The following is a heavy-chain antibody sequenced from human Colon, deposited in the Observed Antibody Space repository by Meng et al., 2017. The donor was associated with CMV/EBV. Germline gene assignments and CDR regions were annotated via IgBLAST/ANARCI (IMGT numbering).Heavy chain of an antibody. V-gene: IGHV3-23*01. CDR3: ARDRLEPQTGIPQVGYYYYGMDV. D-gene: IGHD1-1*01. CDR1: GFTFSSYA. CDR2: ISGSGGST. J-gene: IGHJ6*02. Sequence: GGSLRLSCAASGFTFSSYAMSWVRQAPGKGLEWVSTISGSGGSTYYADSVKGRFTISRDNSKNTLFLQMNSLRAEDTAVYYCARDRLEPQTGIPQVGYYYYGMDVWGQGTTVTVSS.